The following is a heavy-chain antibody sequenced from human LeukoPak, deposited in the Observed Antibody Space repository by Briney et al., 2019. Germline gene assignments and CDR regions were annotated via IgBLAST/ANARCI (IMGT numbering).Heavy chain of an antibody. CDR3: SKDSIAASGLLRAYYYYGMDV. V-gene: IGHV3-9*01. Sequence: GRPLRLFCAASGFIFDDYDMHWLRKAPGKGLEWVTGFCWYSGRIGYADSVKGRFTISRDNAKNSLYLQMNRLRAEYTALYYCSKDSIAASGLLRAYYYYGMDVWGQGTTVTVSS. J-gene: IGHJ6*02. CDR1: GFIFDDYD. D-gene: IGHD6-13*01. CDR2: FCWYSGRI.